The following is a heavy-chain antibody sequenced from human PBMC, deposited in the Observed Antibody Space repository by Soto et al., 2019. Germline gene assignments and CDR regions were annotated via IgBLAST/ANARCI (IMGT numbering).Heavy chain of an antibody. CDR1: GGSISGSYYY. J-gene: IGHJ1*01. CDR2: VFYTGFT. V-gene: IGHV4-39*07. D-gene: IGHD1-7*01. CDR3: ARETGENWTYEAH. Sequence: SETLSLTCAVSGGSISGSYYYWAWLRQSPGKGPEWIGSVFYTGFTSYNPSFKSRVTMSIDTSRNHFSLNLQSATAADTALYYCARETGENWTYEAHWGPGTLVTVSS.